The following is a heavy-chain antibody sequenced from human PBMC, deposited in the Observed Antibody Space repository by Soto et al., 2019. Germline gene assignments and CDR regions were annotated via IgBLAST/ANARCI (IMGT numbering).Heavy chain of an antibody. Sequence: PGGSLRLSCAASGFSFSLYSMNWVRQAPGKGLEWVSYITRTSNVYYADSVKGRFTISRDNVKNSLFLQMNSLGAEDTAMYYCVRGRSEHSSNLAPWGKGTLVTVSS. CDR3: VRGRSEHSSNLAP. CDR1: GFSFSLYS. V-gene: IGHV3-48*04. J-gene: IGHJ5*02. CDR2: ITRTSNV. D-gene: IGHD2-2*01.